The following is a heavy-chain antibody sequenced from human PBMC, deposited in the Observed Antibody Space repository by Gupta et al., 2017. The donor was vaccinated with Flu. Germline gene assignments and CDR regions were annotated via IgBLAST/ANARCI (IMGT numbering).Heavy chain of an antibody. CDR2: ISWNSGSI. Sequence: EVQLVESGGGLVQPGRSLRLSCAASGFPFDDYAMHWVRQAPGKGLEWVSGISWNSGSIGYADSVKGRFTISRDNAKNSLYLQMNSLRAEDTALYYCAKDAGYSGYDLGDYWGQGTLVTVSS. CDR3: AKDAGYSGYDLGDY. CDR1: GFPFDDYA. D-gene: IGHD5-12*01. J-gene: IGHJ4*02. V-gene: IGHV3-9*01.